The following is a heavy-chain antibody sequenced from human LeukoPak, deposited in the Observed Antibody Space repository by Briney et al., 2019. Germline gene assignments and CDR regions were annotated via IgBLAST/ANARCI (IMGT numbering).Heavy chain of an antibody. V-gene: IGHV3-15*06. Sequence: GGSRRLSCATSGLTRSSACLTWVRQGPGQGLKWVGRIKRKTEGGTTNYAAPVKGRFSISRDDSKNRLYLQMNSLRIEDTAVYYCTTAVGATEDFDYWGQGTLVTVSS. CDR3: TTAVGATEDFDY. D-gene: IGHD1-26*01. CDR2: IKRKTEGGTT. J-gene: IGHJ4*02. CDR1: GLTRSSAC.